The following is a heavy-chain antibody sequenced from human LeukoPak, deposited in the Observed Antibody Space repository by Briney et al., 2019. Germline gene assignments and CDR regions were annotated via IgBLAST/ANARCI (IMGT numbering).Heavy chain of an antibody. CDR3: ARDSSGWSHDAFDI. V-gene: IGHV3-48*03. J-gene: IGHJ3*02. CDR2: ISSSGSTI. D-gene: IGHD6-19*01. Sequence: PGGPLRLSCAASGFTFSSYEMNWVRQAPGKGLEWVSYISSSGSTIYYTDSVKGRFTISRDNAKNSLYLQMNSLRAEDTAIYYCARDSSGWSHDAFDIWGQGTMVTVSS. CDR1: GFTFSSYE.